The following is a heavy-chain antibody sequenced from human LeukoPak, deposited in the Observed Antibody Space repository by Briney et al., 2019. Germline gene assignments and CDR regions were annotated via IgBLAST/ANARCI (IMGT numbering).Heavy chain of an antibody. V-gene: IGHV4-59*12. CDR1: GGSISSYY. J-gene: IGHJ6*03. D-gene: IGHD6-13*01. Sequence: SETLSLTCTVSGGSISSYYWSWIRQPPGKGLEWIGYIYYSGSTSYNPSLKSRVTISVDTSKNQFSLKLSSVTAADTAVYYRARGPGYSSSWSYYYYMDVWGKGTTVTVSS. CDR3: ARGPGYSSSWSYYYYMDV. CDR2: IYYSGST.